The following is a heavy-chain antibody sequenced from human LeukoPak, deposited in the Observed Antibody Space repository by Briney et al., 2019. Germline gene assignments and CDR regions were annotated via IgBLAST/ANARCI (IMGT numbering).Heavy chain of an antibody. J-gene: IGHJ4*02. Sequence: SETLSLTCTVSSGSISGYYWSWIRQPPGKGLEWIGYIYYSGSTNYNPSLKSRVTISLDTSKNQFSLKLSSVTAADTPVYYCAKRHIAMCAGVIYPYFDYWGQGTLVTVSS. D-gene: IGHD3-10*02. CDR2: IYYSGST. V-gene: IGHV4-59*01. CDR1: SGSISGYY. CDR3: AKRHIAMCAGVIYPYFDY.